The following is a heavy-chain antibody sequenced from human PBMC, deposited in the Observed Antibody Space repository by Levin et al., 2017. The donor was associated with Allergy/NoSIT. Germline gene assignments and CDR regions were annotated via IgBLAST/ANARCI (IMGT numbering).Heavy chain of an antibody. CDR1: GDSVSSNTAA. CDR2: TYFTSKWYY. Sequence: SQTLSLTCAISGDSVSSNTAAWNWIRQSPSRGLEWLGRTYFTSKWYYDYAGSVKSRITVNPDTSKNQFSLHLTSVTPEDTAVYYCARDMGALNSWGQGILVTVSS. J-gene: IGHJ4*02. D-gene: IGHD1-26*01. V-gene: IGHV6-1*01. CDR3: ARDMGALNS.